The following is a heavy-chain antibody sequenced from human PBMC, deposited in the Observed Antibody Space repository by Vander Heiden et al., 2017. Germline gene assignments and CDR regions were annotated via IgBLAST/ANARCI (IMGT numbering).Heavy chain of an antibody. D-gene: IGHD3-9*01. CDR2: ISSSMLYI. Sequence: EVQLVESGGGLVKPGGSLRVSCAASGFTFSSYGMHWVRQAPGKGLEWVSSISSSMLYIDYADSVKGRFTISREYAKNSMYMKMNSLRAEDTAVYYCAREADIGDWGQGTMVTVYS. CDR3: AREADIGD. J-gene: IGHJ4*02. CDR1: GFTFSSYG. V-gene: IGHV3-21*01.